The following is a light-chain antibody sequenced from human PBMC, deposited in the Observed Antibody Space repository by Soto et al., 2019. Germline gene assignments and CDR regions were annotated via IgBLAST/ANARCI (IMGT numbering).Light chain of an antibody. CDR2: GNY. V-gene: IGLV1-40*01. CDR1: SSNIGAGYD. J-gene: IGLJ2*01. Sequence: QSVLTQPPSVSGAPGQRVTISCTGRSSNIGAGYDVHWYQQLPGTAPKLLIYGNYNRPSGVPDRFSGSKSGTSASLAITGLQAEDEADYYCQSYDSSLSVVFGGGTKLTVL. CDR3: QSYDSSLSVV.